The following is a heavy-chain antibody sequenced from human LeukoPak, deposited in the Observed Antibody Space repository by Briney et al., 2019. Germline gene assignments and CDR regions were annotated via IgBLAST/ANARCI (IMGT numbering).Heavy chain of an antibody. J-gene: IGHJ4*02. D-gene: IGHD2-2*01. V-gene: IGHV3-23*01. CDR1: GFTFTSYA. Sequence: GGSLRLSCAASGFTFTSYAMSWVRQAPGKGLEWVSVLTGDGNTYYADSVKGRFTISRDNSKNTLYLQMNSLRAEDTAVYYCAKEGSYCSSTSCYLPFDYWGQGTLVTVSS. CDR2: LTGDGNT. CDR3: AKEGSYCSSTSCYLPFDY.